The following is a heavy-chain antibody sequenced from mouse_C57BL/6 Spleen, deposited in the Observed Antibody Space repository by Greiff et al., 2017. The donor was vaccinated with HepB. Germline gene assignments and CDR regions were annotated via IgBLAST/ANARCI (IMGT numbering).Heavy chain of an antibody. Sequence: QVQLKQSGPELVKPGASVKISCKASGYAFSSSWMNWVKQRPGKGLEWIGRIYPGDGDTNYNGKFKGKATLTADKSSSTAYMQLSSLTSEDSAVYFCARGALVVATNFDYWGQGTTLTVSS. D-gene: IGHD1-1*01. CDR3: ARGALVVATNFDY. CDR1: GYAFSSSW. CDR2: IYPGDGDT. J-gene: IGHJ2*01. V-gene: IGHV1-82*01.